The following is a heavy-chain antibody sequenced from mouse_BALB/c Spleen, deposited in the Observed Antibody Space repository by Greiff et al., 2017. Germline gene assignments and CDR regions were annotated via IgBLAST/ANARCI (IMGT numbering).Heavy chain of an antibody. CDR3: ARYYGYDGAWFAY. Sequence: EVQLVESGGGLVQPGGSLKLSCAASGFTFSSYTMSWVRQTPEKRLEWVAYISNGGGSTYYPDTVKGRFTISRDNAKNTLYLQMSSLKSEDTAMYYCARYYGYDGAWFAYWGQGTLVTVSA. D-gene: IGHD2-2*01. CDR1: GFTFSSYT. V-gene: IGHV5-12-2*01. J-gene: IGHJ3*01. CDR2: ISNGGGST.